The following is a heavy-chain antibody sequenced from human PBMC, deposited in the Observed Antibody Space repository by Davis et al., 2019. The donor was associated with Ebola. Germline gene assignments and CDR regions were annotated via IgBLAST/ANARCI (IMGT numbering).Heavy chain of an antibody. D-gene: IGHD3-16*01. CDR2: ISYDGSNK. CDR1: GFTFSSYP. CDR3: ARHTSLGY. V-gene: IGHV3-30*04. Sequence: GGSLRLSCAASGFTFSSYPIHWVRRAPGKGLEWVAVISYDGSNKYYADSVKGRFTISRDNSKNTLYLQMNSLRAEDTAVYYCARHTSLGYWGQGTLVTVSS. J-gene: IGHJ4*02.